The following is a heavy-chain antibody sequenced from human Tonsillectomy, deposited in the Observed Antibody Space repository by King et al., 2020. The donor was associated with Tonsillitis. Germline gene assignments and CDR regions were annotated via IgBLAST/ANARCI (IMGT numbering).Heavy chain of an antibody. J-gene: IGHJ3*02. CDR1: GGSISSSNW. CDR3: ARDVGSESYYNHDAFDI. Sequence: QLQESGPGLVKPSGTLSLTCAVSGGSISSSNWWSWVRQPPGKGLEWIGEIYHSGSTNYNPPLKSRVTISVDKSKNQFSLNLSSVTAADTAVYYCARDVGSESYYNHDAFDIWGQETMVTVSS. CDR2: IYHSGST. V-gene: IGHV4-4*02. D-gene: IGHD3-10*01.